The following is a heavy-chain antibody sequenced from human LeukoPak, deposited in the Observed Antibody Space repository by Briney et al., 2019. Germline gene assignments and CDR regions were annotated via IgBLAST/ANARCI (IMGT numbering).Heavy chain of an antibody. J-gene: IGHJ4*02. Sequence: GGSLRLSCAASGFTFSNAWMSWVRQAPGKGLEWVGRIKSKTDGGTTDYAAPVKGRFTISRDDSKNTLYLQMNSLKTEDTAVYYCTTDQRYYDFWSGYPGGDYWGQGTLVTVSS. CDR1: GFTFSNAW. CDR2: IKSKTDGGTT. CDR3: TTDQRYYDFWSGYPGGDY. V-gene: IGHV3-15*01. D-gene: IGHD3-3*01.